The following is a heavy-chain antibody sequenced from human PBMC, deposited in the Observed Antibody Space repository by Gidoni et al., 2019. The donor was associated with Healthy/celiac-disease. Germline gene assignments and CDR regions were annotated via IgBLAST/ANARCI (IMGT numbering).Heavy chain of an antibody. Sequence: QVQLQESGPGLVKPSQTLSLTCTVHVGSISSGSSYWSWIRQPAGKGLEWIGRIYTSGSTNYNPSLKSRVTISVDTSKNQFSLKLSSVTAADTAVYYCARDPGIAAAGTDYYYGMDVWGQGTTVTVSS. D-gene: IGHD6-13*01. V-gene: IGHV4-61*02. CDR3: ARDPGIAAAGTDYYYGMDV. CDR2: IYTSGST. CDR1: VGSISSGSSY. J-gene: IGHJ6*02.